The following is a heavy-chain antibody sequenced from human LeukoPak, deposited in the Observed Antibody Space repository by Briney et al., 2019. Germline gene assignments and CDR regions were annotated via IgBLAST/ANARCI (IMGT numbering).Heavy chain of an antibody. CDR3: AAKDEDCSSTSCYVWFDP. V-gene: IGHV3-21*04. D-gene: IGHD2-2*01. J-gene: IGHJ5*02. CDR2: ISSSSSYI. Sequence: GGSLRLSCAASGFTFSSYSMNWVRQAPGKGLEWVSSISSSSSYIYYADSLKGRFTISRDNAKNTLYLQMNSLRAEDTAVYYCAAKDEDCSSTSCYVWFDPWGQGTLVTVSS. CDR1: GFTFSSYS.